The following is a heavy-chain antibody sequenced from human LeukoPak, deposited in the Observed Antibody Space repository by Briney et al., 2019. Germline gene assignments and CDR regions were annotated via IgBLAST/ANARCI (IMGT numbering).Heavy chain of an antibody. CDR3: AAADYYGSGSYLFDY. Sequence: GGALRLSCAASGFSFSDYYMSWMRQTPGKGLEWVSYIRSSISYKTYADSVKGRFTISRDNAKTSLYLQRNSLRAEDTAVYYCAAADYYGSGSYLFDYWGQGTLVTVSS. CDR1: GFSFSDYY. V-gene: IGHV3-11*03. D-gene: IGHD3-10*01. CDR2: IRSSISYK. J-gene: IGHJ4*02.